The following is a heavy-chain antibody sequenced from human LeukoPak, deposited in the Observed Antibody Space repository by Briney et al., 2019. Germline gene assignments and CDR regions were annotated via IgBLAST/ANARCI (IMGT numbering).Heavy chain of an antibody. D-gene: IGHD4-17*01. CDR1: GGSFSGYY. Sequence: PSETLSLTCAVYGGSFSGYYWSWIRQPPGKGLEWIGEINHSGSTNYNPPLKSRVTISVDTSKNQFSLKLSSVTAADTAVYYCARGFSYGDYEVLYFDYWGQGTLVTVSS. CDR2: INHSGST. J-gene: IGHJ4*02. V-gene: IGHV4-34*01. CDR3: ARGFSYGDYEVLYFDY.